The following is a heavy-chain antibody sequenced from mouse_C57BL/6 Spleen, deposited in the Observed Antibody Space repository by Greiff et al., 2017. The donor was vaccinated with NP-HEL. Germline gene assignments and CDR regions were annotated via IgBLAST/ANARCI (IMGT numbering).Heavy chain of an antibody. J-gene: IGHJ4*01. V-gene: IGHV1-59*01. CDR2: IDPSDSYT. Sequence: VQLQQPGAELVRPGTSVKLSCKASGYTFTSYWMHWVKQRPGQGLEWIGVIDPSDSYTNYNQKFKGKATLTVDTSSSTAYMQLSSLTSEDSAVYYCARGDYYGSRGYAMDYWGQGTSVTVSS. D-gene: IGHD1-1*01. CDR3: ARGDYYGSRGYAMDY. CDR1: GYTFTSYW.